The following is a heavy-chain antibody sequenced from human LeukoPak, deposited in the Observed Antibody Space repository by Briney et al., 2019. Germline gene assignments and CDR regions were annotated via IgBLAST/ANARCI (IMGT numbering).Heavy chain of an antibody. V-gene: IGHV3-21*01. J-gene: IGHJ4*02. D-gene: IGHD3-22*01. CDR1: GFTFSSYT. CDR2: IRSSGSYI. CDR3: AKDGFDYYDSSGYYYFDY. Sequence: PGGSLRLSCAASGFTFSSYTMNWVRQAPGKGLEWVSSIRSSGSYIYYADSVKGRFTISRDNAENSLYLQMNSLRAEDTAVYYCAKDGFDYYDSSGYYYFDYWGQGTLVTVSS.